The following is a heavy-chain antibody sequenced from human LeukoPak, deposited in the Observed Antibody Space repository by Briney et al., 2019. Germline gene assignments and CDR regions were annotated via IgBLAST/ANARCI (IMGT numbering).Heavy chain of an antibody. J-gene: IGHJ6*02. D-gene: IGHD1-26*01. CDR1: GGSISSYY. Sequence: SETLSLTCTVSGGSISSYYGSWIRQPPGKGLEWIGYIYYSGSTNYNPSLKSRVTISVDTSKNQFSLKLTSVTAANTAVYYCARDQVERNYYYYGMDVWGQGTTVTVSS. CDR2: IYYSGST. CDR3: ARDQVERNYYYYGMDV. V-gene: IGHV4-59*01.